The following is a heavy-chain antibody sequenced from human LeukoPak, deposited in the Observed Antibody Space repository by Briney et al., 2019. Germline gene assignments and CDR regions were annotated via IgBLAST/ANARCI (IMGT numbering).Heavy chain of an antibody. Sequence: SETLSLTCAVYGGSFSDYDWSWIRQPPGKGLAWIGQISHSGSTNYNPSLKSRVTISVDTSKNQFSLRLNSVTAADTAVYYCASDEEIKWFYYWGQGTLVTVSS. CDR2: ISHSGST. CDR3: ASDEEIKWFYY. V-gene: IGHV4-34*01. D-gene: IGHD3-22*01. J-gene: IGHJ4*02. CDR1: GGSFSDYD.